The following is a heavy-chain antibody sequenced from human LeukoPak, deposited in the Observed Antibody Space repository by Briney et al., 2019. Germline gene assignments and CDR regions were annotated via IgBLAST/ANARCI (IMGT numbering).Heavy chain of an antibody. D-gene: IGHD2-15*01. CDR3: ARDFRGYCSGGSCYSWFDP. CDR2: IYYSGST. CDR1: GGSISSYY. V-gene: IGHV4-59*01. Sequence: SETLSLTCTVSGGSISSYYWSWIRQPPGKGLEWIGYIYYSGSTNYNPSLKSRVTISVDTSKNQFSLKLSSVTAADTAVYYCARDFRGYCSGGSCYSWFDPWGQGTLATVSS. J-gene: IGHJ5*02.